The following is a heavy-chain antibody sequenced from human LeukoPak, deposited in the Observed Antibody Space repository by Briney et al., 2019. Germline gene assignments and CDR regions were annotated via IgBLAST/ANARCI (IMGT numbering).Heavy chain of an antibody. Sequence: PSETLSLTCTVSGDSISNYYWNWIRQPPGKGLEWIGYIYYSGNTNYNPSLKSRVTISVDTSKTQFSLKLSSVTAADTAVYYCARRRRIAAAGTDAFDIWGQGTMVTVSS. CDR1: GDSISNYY. D-gene: IGHD6-13*01. CDR2: IYYSGNT. CDR3: ARRRRIAAAGTDAFDI. J-gene: IGHJ3*02. V-gene: IGHV4-59*08.